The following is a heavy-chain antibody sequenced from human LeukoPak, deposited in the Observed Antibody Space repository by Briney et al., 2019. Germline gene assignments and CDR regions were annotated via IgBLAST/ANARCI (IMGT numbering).Heavy chain of an antibody. Sequence: GASVKVSCKASGGTFSNYAISWVRQAPGQGLEWMGGLIPMFDTPNYAQKFQGRVTITADKSTSTAYMELSSLRSEDTAVYYCARRLTMVRGVSGTDAFDIWGQGTMVTVSS. CDR1: GGTFSNYA. CDR3: ARRLTMVRGVSGTDAFDI. CDR2: LIPMFDTP. D-gene: IGHD3-10*01. J-gene: IGHJ3*02. V-gene: IGHV1-69*06.